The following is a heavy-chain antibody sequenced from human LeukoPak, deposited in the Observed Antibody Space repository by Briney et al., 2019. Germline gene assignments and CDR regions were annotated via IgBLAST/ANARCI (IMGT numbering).Heavy chain of an antibody. CDR2: IKQDGSQK. CDR3: TSPPLEYCSSTTCRFDY. D-gene: IGHD2-2*01. J-gene: IGHJ4*02. V-gene: IGHV3-7*01. Sequence: GGSLRLSCAASGFTFSDYWMTWVRQAPGKGLEWVATIKQDGSQKHYGDSVKGRFTISRDNAKNSMYLQMNSLRADDTAVYYCTSPPLEYCSSTTCRFDYWGQGTLVTVSS. CDR1: GFTFSDYW.